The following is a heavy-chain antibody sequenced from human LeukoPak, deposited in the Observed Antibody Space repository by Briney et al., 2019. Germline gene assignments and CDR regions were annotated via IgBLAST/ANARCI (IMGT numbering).Heavy chain of an antibody. CDR1: GESMIGHY. CDR3: ARATASGSGRAYDH. Sequence: PSETLSLTCAVYGESMIGHYWTWIRQPPGKRLEWIGEIHHSGGTNSNPSLKNRVTMSIDMSKNQFSLELNSVTAADTAVYYCARATASGSGRAYDHWAQGNLVPVSS. V-gene: IGHV4-34*01. J-gene: IGHJ4*02. CDR2: IHHSGGT. D-gene: IGHD3-10*01.